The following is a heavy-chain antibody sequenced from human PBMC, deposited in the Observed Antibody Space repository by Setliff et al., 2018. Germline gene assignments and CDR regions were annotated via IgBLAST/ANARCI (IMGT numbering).Heavy chain of an antibody. V-gene: IGHV5-51*01. D-gene: IGHD3-16*01. J-gene: IGHJ4*02. Sequence: GESLKISCKGSGYDFSKYWIAWVRQVPGKVLEFMGIIYPGDSSVTYSPSFQGRVTLSVDKSINTAYLQSSSLTDSDIAMYYCAIIDDAIMDLDYWGPGTLVTVSS. CDR3: AIIDDAIMDLDY. CDR2: IYPGDSSV. CDR1: GYDFSKYW.